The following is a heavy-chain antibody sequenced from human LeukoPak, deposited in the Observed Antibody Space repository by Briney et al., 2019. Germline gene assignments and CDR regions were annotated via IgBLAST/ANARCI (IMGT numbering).Heavy chain of an antibody. J-gene: IGHJ4*02. V-gene: IGHV3-66*01. CDR3: ARDLISGPATHDS. Sequence: GGSLRLSCAASGFTVTNTDMNWVRQAPGKGLEWVSVITSGGSTYFADSVKGRFTVSRDNSKNTLSLQMNSLRVEDTAVYYCARDLISGPATHDSWGQGALVTVSS. D-gene: IGHD2-15*01. CDR2: ITSGGST. CDR1: GFTVTNTD.